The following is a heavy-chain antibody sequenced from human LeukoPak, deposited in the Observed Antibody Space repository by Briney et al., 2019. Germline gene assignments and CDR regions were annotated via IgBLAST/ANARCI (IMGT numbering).Heavy chain of an antibody. J-gene: IGHJ4*02. CDR1: GGSISSSSYY. D-gene: IGHD3-22*01. Sequence: SETLSFTCTVSGGSISSSSYYWGWILHPPLNRLAWIGSIYYSGSTYYNPSLKSRVTISVDTSKNQFSLKVSSVTAADTAVCYCARQDIGSGYYDYWGQGTLVTVSS. CDR2: IYYSGST. CDR3: ARQDIGSGYYDY. V-gene: IGHV4-39*01.